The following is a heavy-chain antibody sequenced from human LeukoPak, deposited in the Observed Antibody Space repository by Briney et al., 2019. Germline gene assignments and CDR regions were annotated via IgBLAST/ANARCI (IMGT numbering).Heavy chain of an antibody. CDR1: GFTFSTYD. J-gene: IGHJ1*01. V-gene: IGHV3-13*01. CDR3: AATLYYGSGPYFQH. Sequence: GGSLRLSFAASGFTFSTYDMHWVRQVTGKGLEWVSLIGTAGDTYYPDSVKGRFTISRENAKNSLYLQMNKLRAGDTAVYYCAATLYYGSGPYFQHWGQGTLVTVSS. D-gene: IGHD3-10*01. CDR2: IGTAGDT.